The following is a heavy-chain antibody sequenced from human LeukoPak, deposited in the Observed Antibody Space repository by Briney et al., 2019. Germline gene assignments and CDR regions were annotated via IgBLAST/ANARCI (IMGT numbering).Heavy chain of an antibody. CDR1: GCTFDDYT. J-gene: IGHJ4*02. CDR3: AKDQGEVVALDY. D-gene: IGHD3-22*01. Sequence: GGSLRLSCAAAGCTFDDYTMHWVRQAPGKGLEWVSLFSWDGGSTYYADSVKGRFTIARDNIKNSLYLQMNSLRTEDTALYYCAKDQGEVVALDYWGQGTLVTVSS. V-gene: IGHV3-43*01. CDR2: FSWDGGST.